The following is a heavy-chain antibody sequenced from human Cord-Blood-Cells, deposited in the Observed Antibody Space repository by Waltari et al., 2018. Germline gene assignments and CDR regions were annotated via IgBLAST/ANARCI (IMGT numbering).Heavy chain of an antibody. Sequence: QVQLVQSGAEVKKHGASVKVSCKASGYTFTGYYMHWVRQAPGQGLEWMGWINPNSGGTNYAQKFQGRVTMTRDTSISTAYMELSRLRSDDTAVYYCARADYDFWSGYHYYFDYWGQGTLVTVSS. J-gene: IGHJ4*02. CDR1: GYTFTGYY. D-gene: IGHD3-3*01. CDR3: ARADYDFWSGYHYYFDY. CDR2: INPNSGGT. V-gene: IGHV1-2*02.